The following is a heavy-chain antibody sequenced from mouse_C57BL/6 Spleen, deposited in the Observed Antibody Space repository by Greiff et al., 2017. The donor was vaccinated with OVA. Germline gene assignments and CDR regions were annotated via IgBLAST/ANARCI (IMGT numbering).Heavy chain of an antibody. D-gene: IGHD4-1*01. CDR2: ISDGGSYT. CDR3: ARENWDGYYFDY. CDR1: GFTFSSYA. Sequence: EVQLVESGGGLVKPGGSLKLSCAASGFTFSSYAMSWVRQTPEKRLEWVATISDGGSYTYYPDNVKGRFTISRDNAKNNLYLQMSHLKSEDTAMYYCARENWDGYYFDYWGQGTTLTVSS. V-gene: IGHV5-4*01. J-gene: IGHJ2*01.